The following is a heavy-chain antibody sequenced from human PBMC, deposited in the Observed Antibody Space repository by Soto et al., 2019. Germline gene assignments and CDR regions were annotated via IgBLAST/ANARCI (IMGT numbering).Heavy chain of an antibody. J-gene: IGHJ4*02. V-gene: IGHV3-15*01. CDR3: NKGLYPIGDARDY. D-gene: IGHD4-17*01. CDR1: GFTFTNAW. CDR2: IKSKTDGGTT. Sequence: GGSLRLSCAASGFTFTNAWMSWVRQAPGKGLEWVGRIKSKTDGGTTDYAAPVKGRFAISRDDSKNTLYLQLNTLKTEDTAMYYCNKGLYPIGDARDYWGQGTLVTVSS.